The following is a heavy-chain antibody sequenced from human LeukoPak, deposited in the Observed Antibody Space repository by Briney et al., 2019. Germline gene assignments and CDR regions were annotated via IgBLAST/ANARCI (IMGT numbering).Heavy chain of an antibody. CDR3: ARGSKTAYCSSTSCYTRKKYYYYMDV. D-gene: IGHD2-2*02. Sequence: ASVKVSCKASGYTFTSYGINWVRQATGQGLEWMGWMNPNSGNTGYAQKFQGRVTMTRNTSISTAYMELSSLRSEDTAVYYCARGSKTAYCSSTSCYTRKKYYYYMDVWGKGTTVTVSS. V-gene: IGHV1-8*01. CDR2: MNPNSGNT. J-gene: IGHJ6*03. CDR1: GYTFTSYG.